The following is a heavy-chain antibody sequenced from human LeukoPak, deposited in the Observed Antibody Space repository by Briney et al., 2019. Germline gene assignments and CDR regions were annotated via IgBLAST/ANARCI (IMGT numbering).Heavy chain of an antibody. CDR2: ISSSGSTI. J-gene: IGHJ6*02. CDR1: GFTFSSYE. Sequence: GGSLRLSCAASGFTFSSYEMNWVGQAPGKGLEGVSYISSSGSTIYYADSVKGRFTIYRENAKKSLYMQMNSLTAEDTPVYYCARARCSSTSCYRAYYGMDVWGQGTTVTVSS. V-gene: IGHV3-48*03. CDR3: ARARCSSTSCYRAYYGMDV. D-gene: IGHD2-2*01.